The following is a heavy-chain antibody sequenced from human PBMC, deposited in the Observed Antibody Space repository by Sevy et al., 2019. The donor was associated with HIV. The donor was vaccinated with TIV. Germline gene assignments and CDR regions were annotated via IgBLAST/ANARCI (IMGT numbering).Heavy chain of an antibody. CDR2: ISGSGGST. CDR3: AKDGLAAAGRFFSRSPTDYYMDV. J-gene: IGHJ6*03. CDR1: GFTFSSYA. V-gene: IGHV3-23*01. D-gene: IGHD6-13*01. Sequence: GGSLRLSCAASGFTFSSYAMSWVRQAPGKGLEWVSAISGSGGSTYYADSVKGRFTISRDNSKNTLYLQMNSLRAEDTAVYYCAKDGLAAAGRFFSRSPTDYYMDVWGKGTTVTVSS.